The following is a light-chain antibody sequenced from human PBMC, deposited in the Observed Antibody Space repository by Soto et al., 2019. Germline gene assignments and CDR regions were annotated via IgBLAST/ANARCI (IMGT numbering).Light chain of an antibody. V-gene: IGKV2-30*01. CDR2: RVS. CDR1: QSVLSSDGTTY. CDR3: MQTTHWPYT. J-gene: IGKJ2*01. Sequence: DVVMTQSPVSLPVTPGQPASISCRSSQSVLSSDGTTYLSWFHQGPGQSPRRLIYRVSDRDSGVPDRFSGSGSGTDFTLKISRVEAEDVGVYYCMQTTHWPYTFGQGTKLEIK.